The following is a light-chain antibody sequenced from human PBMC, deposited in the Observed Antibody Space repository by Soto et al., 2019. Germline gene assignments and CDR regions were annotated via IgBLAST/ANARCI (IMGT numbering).Light chain of an antibody. Sequence: QSALTQPRSVSGSPGQSVTISCTGTSSDVGGYNYVSWCQVHPGKAPKLMIYDVSKRPSGVPDRFSGSKSGNTASLTISGLQAEDEADYYCQSYDSSLSGVFGGGTQLTVL. J-gene: IGLJ3*02. CDR2: DVS. CDR1: SSDVGGYNY. V-gene: IGLV2-11*01. CDR3: QSYDSSLSGV.